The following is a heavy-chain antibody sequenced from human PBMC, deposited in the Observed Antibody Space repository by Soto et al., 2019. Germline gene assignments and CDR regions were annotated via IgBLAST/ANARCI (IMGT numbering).Heavy chain of an antibody. V-gene: IGHV1-69*06. J-gene: IGHJ4*02. D-gene: IGHD3-16*01. Sequence: SVKVSCKASGGTFSSYAISWVRQPPGQGLEWMGGIIPIFGTANYAQKFQGRVTITADKFTGTAYMELTGLRSDDTAVYYCAGYPVSHYSESHASSYLRGQGTLVTVFS. CDR3: AGYPVSHYSESHASSYL. CDR2: IIPIFGTA. CDR1: GGTFSSYA.